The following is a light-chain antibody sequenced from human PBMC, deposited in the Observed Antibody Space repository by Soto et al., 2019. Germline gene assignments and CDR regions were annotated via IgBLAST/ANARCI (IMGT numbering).Light chain of an antibody. Sequence: DIQMTQSPSSLSASVGDTVTITCRASQRIFSYLNWYQQKPGKAPKLLIFGASSLQSGVPSRFSGSGSGTDFTLAISSLQPEDFATYYCQQSYNTPLTFGGGTKVEIK. CDR3: QQSYNTPLT. CDR1: QRIFSY. CDR2: GAS. V-gene: IGKV1-39*01. J-gene: IGKJ4*01.